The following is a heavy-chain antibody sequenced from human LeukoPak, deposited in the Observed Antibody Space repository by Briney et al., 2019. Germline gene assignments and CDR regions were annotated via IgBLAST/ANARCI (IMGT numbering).Heavy chain of an antibody. D-gene: IGHD5-12*01. CDR2: INPNSGGT. CDR3: ARGIMATNWIYYYYNYMDV. Sequence: ASVKVSCEASGYTFTGYYMHWVRQAPGQGLEWMGWINPNSGGTNYAQKFQGRVTMTRDTSISTAYMELSRLRSDDTAVYYCARGIMATNWIYYYYNYMDVWGKGTTVTVSS. V-gene: IGHV1-2*02. J-gene: IGHJ6*03. CDR1: GYTFTGYY.